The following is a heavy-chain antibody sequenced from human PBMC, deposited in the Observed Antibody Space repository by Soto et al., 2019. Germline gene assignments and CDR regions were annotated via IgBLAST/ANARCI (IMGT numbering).Heavy chain of an antibody. CDR2: IYWDDDK. CDR3: AHRRSYGSGSYETPFDP. V-gene: IGHV2-5*02. D-gene: IGHD3-10*01. Sequence: QITLKESGPTLVKPTQTLTLTCTFSGFSLSTSGVGVGWIRQPPGKALEWLALIYWDDDKRYSPSLKSRLTITKDTSKNQLVLTMTNMDPVHTATYYCAHRRSYGSGSYETPFDPWGQGTLVTVSS. J-gene: IGHJ5*02. CDR1: GFSLSTSGVG.